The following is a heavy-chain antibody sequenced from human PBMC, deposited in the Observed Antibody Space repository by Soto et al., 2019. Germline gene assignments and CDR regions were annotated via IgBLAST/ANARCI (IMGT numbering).Heavy chain of an antibody. Sequence: ASVKVSCKASGYIFSNYGISWMRQVPGQGLEGMGWVSAYNGKRNYTQKFQGRVTMTTDTATNTAYMELRSLRSDDTAVDYCAWASGIGVGSTYYWRQRTLVTVSS. D-gene: IGHD3-22*01. CDR3: AWASGIGVGSTYY. CDR2: VSAYNGKR. V-gene: IGHV1-18*01. CDR1: GYIFSNYG. J-gene: IGHJ4*02.